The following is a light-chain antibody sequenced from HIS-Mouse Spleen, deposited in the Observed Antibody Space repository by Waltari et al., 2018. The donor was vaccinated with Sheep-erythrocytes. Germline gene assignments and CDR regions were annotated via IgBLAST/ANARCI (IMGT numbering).Light chain of an antibody. CDR2: LGS. CDR3: MQALQTPRT. V-gene: IGKV2-28*01. CDR1: QSLLHSNGYNY. Sequence: DIVMTQSPLSLPVTPGEPASISCRSSQSLLHSNGYNYLDGDLQKPGQSPQPLSYLGSNRASGVPDRFSGSGSGTDFTLKISRVEAEDVGVYYCMQALQTPRTFGQGTKLEIK. J-gene: IGKJ2*01.